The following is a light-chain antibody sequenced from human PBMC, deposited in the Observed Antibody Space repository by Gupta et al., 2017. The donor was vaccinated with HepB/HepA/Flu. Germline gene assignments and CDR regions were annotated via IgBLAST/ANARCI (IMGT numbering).Light chain of an antibody. J-gene: IGKJ2*01. Sequence: DNVLTQSPGTLSLSPGESAALSCRASQSVDSRFLAWYQQKPGQAPRLLIYGVSTRATGIPDRFSGGGSGTDFTLTISRLEPEDFALYYCQQYGPSPMYTFGQGTKLEI. CDR3: QQYGPSPMYT. CDR1: QSVDSRF. V-gene: IGKV3-20*01. CDR2: GVS.